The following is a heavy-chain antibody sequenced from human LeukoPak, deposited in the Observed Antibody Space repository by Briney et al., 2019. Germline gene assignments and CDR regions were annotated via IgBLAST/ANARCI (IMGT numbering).Heavy chain of an antibody. CDR2: SYPEDGET. J-gene: IGHJ6*03. D-gene: IGHD7-27*01. V-gene: IGHV1-24*01. CDR3: AISLPDLTGDPSYYHYMDV. CDR1: GYTLTVSS. Sequence: GASVKVSCKVSGYTLTVSSMHWARQVPGKGLEWMGSSYPEDGETIYAQKFQGRVSMTEDTATETAYIELSSLRSEDTAVYFCAISLPDLTGDPSYYHYMDVWGRGTTVTISS.